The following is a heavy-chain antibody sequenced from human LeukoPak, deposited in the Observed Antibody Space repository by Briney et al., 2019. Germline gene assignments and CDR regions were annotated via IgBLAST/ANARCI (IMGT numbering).Heavy chain of an antibody. Sequence: GGSLRLSCAASGFTFSNYEMNWVRQAPGKGLEWVSLISFSGANSYYPDSVKGRFSVSRDNSKDTLYLQLSGLRADDTAIYYCARDMELSTWGPGTMVTVSS. CDR3: ARDMELST. CDR1: GFTFSNYE. D-gene: IGHD3-16*02. V-gene: IGHV3-23*01. CDR2: ISFSGANS. J-gene: IGHJ3*01.